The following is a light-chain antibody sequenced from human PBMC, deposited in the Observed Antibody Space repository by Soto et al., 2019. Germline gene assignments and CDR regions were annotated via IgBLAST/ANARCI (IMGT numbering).Light chain of an antibody. J-gene: IGKJ4*01. CDR3: QHYASLPLT. CDR2: DAS. V-gene: IGKV1-33*01. CDR1: QDISNY. Sequence: DIPMTQSPSSLSASVGDRVTITCQASQDISNYLNWYQQKPGKAPKLLIYDASNLETGVPSRFIGSGSGTDFTFTISSLQPEDIATYYCQHYASLPLTFGGGTKLEIK.